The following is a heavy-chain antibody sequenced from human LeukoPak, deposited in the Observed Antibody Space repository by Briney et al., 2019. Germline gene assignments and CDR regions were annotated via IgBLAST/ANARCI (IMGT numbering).Heavy chain of an antibody. CDR3: AKKPGGNSGPFDY. V-gene: IGHV3-23*01. Sequence: HTGGSLRLSCAASGFTFSRYEMNWVRQAPGKGLEWVSAISGSGGSTYYADSVKGRFTISRDNSKNTLYLQMNSLRAEDTAVYYCAKKPGGNSGPFDYWGQGTLVTVSS. CDR2: ISGSGGST. J-gene: IGHJ4*02. D-gene: IGHD4-23*01. CDR1: GFTFSRYE.